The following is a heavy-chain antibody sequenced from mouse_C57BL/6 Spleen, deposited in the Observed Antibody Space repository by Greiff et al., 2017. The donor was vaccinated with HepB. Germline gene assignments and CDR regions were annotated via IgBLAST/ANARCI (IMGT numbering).Heavy chain of an antibody. V-gene: IGHV5-17*01. Sequence: EVQLVESGGGLVKPGGSLKLSCAASGFTFSDYGMHWVRQAPEQGLEWVAYISSGSSTIYYADTVKGRFTISRANAKNTLFLQMTSLRSEDTAMYYCARSYYSNPYYYAMDYWGQGTSVTVSS. CDR1: GFTFSDYG. J-gene: IGHJ4*01. CDR3: ARSYYSNPYYYAMDY. CDR2: ISSGSSTI. D-gene: IGHD2-5*01.